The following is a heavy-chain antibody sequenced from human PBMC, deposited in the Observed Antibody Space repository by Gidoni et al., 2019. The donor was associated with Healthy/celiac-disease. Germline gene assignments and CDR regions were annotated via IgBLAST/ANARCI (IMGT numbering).Heavy chain of an antibody. V-gene: IGHV3-30-3*01. D-gene: IGHD3-10*01. CDR2: ISYDGSNK. CDR3: ARDLQYYYGSGSYYKGVFDY. J-gene: IGHJ4*02. CDR1: SRYA. Sequence: SRYAMHWVRQAPGKGLEWVAVISYDGSNKYYADSVKGRFTISRDNSKNTLYLQMNSLRAEDTAVYYCARDLQYYYGSGSYYKGVFDYWGQGTLVTVSS.